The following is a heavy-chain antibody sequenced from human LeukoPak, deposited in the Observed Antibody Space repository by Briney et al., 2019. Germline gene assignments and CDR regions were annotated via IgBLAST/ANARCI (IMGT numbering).Heavy chain of an antibody. CDR2: ISGSGGST. J-gene: IGHJ3*02. V-gene: IGHV3-23*01. CDR1: GFTVSSNY. CDR3: AKEGSSGLDDAFDI. D-gene: IGHD3-22*01. Sequence: TGGSLRLSCAASGFTVSSNYMSWVRQAPGKGLEWVSGISGSGGSTYYADSVKGLFTISRDNSKNTLYLQMNSLRAEDTAVYYCAKEGSSGLDDAFDIWGQGTMVTVSS.